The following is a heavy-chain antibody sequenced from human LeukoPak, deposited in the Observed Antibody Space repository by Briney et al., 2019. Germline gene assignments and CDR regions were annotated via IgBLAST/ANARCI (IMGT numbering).Heavy chain of an antibody. CDR1: GFTFSSYA. CDR3: ANSAAVGTFY. Sequence: GGSLRLSCAASGFTFSSYAMSWVRLAPGKGLEWVSAISGSGGSSTYYADSVKGRFTISRDNSKNTLYLQMNSLRAEDTAVYYCANSAAVGTFYWGQGTLVTVSS. V-gene: IGHV3-23*01. D-gene: IGHD6-13*01. CDR2: ISGSGGSST. J-gene: IGHJ4*02.